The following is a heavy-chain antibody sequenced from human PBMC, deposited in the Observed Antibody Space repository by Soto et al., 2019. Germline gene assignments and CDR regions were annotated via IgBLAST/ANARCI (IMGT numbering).Heavy chain of an antibody. V-gene: IGHV3-53*01. D-gene: IGHD3-3*01. CDR1: GFTVSSNY. CDR3: ARGGAPYDVWSGYYPAYYYYYGMDV. Sequence: GGSLRLSCAASGFTVSSNYMSWVRQAPGKGLEWVSVIYSGGSTYYADSVKGRFTISRDNSKNTLYLQMNSLRAEDTAVYYCARGGAPYDVWSGYYPAYYYYYGMDVWGQVTTATVS. J-gene: IGHJ6*02. CDR2: IYSGGST.